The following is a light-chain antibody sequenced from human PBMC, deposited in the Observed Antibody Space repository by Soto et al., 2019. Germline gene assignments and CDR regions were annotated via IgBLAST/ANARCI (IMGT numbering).Light chain of an antibody. Sequence: DIQMAQSPSSLSASVGDTVTLTCRASQDIGNSLAWLQQKPGRAPKSLISSVSSLQSGVPSRFSGSRYGADFTLTISNLHPEDFATYYCQQYKTYPLTFGGGTKVEIK. V-gene: IGKV1-16*01. CDR1: QDIGNS. CDR2: SVS. CDR3: QQYKTYPLT. J-gene: IGKJ4*02.